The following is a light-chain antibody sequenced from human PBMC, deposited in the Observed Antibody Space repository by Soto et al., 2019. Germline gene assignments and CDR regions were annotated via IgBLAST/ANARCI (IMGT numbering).Light chain of an antibody. Sequence: NLMLTQPHSVSESPGKRVTISCTRSSGSIATNYVQWFQQRPGSAPTTVIYEDNQRPSGVPDRFSGSIDSSSNSASLTISGLKTEDEADYYCQSYDDSNQRVFGGGTKLTVL. V-gene: IGLV6-57*03. CDR2: EDN. CDR3: QSYDDSNQRV. J-gene: IGLJ3*02. CDR1: SGSIATNY.